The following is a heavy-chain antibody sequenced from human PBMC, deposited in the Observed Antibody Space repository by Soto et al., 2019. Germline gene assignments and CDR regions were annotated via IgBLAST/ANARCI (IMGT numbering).Heavy chain of an antibody. CDR1: GFTFGDYA. CDR3: TRDKSVLRFLEWLLLFDY. Sequence: PGGSLRLSCTASGFTFGDYAMSWFRQAPGKGLEWVGFIISKAYGGTTEYAASVKGRFTISRDDSKSIAYLQMNSLKTEDTAVYYCTRDKSVLRFLEWLLLFDYWGQGTLVTVSS. J-gene: IGHJ4*02. V-gene: IGHV3-49*03. D-gene: IGHD3-3*01. CDR2: IISKAYGGTT.